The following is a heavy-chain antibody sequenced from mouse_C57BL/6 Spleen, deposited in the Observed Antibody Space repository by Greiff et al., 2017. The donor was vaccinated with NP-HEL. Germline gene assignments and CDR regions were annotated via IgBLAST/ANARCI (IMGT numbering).Heavy chain of an antibody. Sequence: EVMLVESGGDLVKPGGSLKLSCAASGFTFSSYGMSWVRQTPDKRLEWVATISSGGSYTYYPDSVKGRFTISRDNAKNTLYLQMSSLKSEDTAMYYCARRDGTDYAMDYWGQGTSVTVSS. J-gene: IGHJ4*01. V-gene: IGHV5-6*02. D-gene: IGHD4-1*01. CDR3: ARRDGTDYAMDY. CDR1: GFTFSSYG. CDR2: ISSGGSYT.